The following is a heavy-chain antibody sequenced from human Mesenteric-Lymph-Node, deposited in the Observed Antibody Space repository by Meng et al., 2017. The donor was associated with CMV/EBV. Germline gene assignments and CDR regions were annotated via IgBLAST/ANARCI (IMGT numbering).Heavy chain of an antibody. CDR2: INPNSGGT. J-gene: IGHJ4*02. CDR1: YTFTGYY. V-gene: IGHV1-2*02. Sequence: YTFTGYYMHWVRQAPGQGLEWMGWINPNSGGTNYAQKFQGRVTITRDTSISTAYMELSRLRSDDTAVYYCARGYRRVEYSYGSTSDYWGQGTLVTVSS. CDR3: ARGYRRVEYSYGSTSDY. D-gene: IGHD5-18*01.